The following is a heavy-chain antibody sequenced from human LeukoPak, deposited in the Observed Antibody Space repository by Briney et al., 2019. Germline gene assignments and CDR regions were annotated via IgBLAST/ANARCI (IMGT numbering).Heavy chain of an antibody. CDR3: AREALDGYMDV. CDR2: IYYSGST. V-gene: IGHV4-31*03. CDR1: GGSISSGGYY. Sequence: SQTLSLTCTISGGSISSGGYYWSWIRQHPGKGLEWIGYIYYSGSTYYNPSLKSRVTISVDTSKNQFSLKLSSVTAADTAVYYCAREALDGYMDVWGKGTTVTVSS. J-gene: IGHJ6*03. D-gene: IGHD5-24*01.